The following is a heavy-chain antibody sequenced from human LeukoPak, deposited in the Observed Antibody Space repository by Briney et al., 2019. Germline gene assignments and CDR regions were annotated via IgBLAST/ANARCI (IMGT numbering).Heavy chain of an antibody. Sequence: GGSLRLSCASPGFTFSSQGMHWVRQAPGMGLEWVAVIWYDGSNKYYAYSVKGRFTISRDNSKNTLYLQMNSLRAEDTAVYYCARHTLGYCTNGVCYPLGYWGQGTLVTVSS. D-gene: IGHD2-8*01. CDR2: IWYDGSNK. CDR1: GFTFSSQG. V-gene: IGHV3-33*01. J-gene: IGHJ4*02. CDR3: ARHTLGYCTNGVCYPLGY.